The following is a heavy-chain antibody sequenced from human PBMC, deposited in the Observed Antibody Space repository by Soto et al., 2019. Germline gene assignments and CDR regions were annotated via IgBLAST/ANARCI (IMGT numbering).Heavy chain of an antibody. Sequence: EVQLVESGGGLVQPGGSLRLSCAASGFTFSSYSMNWVRQAPGKGLEWVSYISSSSSTIYYADSVKGRFTISRDNAKNSLYLQMNSLRAEDTAVYYCAGEADYLNWFDPWGQGTLVTVAS. V-gene: IGHV3-48*01. D-gene: IGHD4-17*01. CDR2: ISSSSSTI. CDR1: GFTFSSYS. CDR3: AGEADYLNWFDP. J-gene: IGHJ5*02.